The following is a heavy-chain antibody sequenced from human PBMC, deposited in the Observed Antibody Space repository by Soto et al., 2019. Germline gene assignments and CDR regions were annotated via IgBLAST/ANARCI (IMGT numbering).Heavy chain of an antibody. J-gene: IGHJ4*01. CDR3: ARVAYTYGWIYDY. D-gene: IGHD2-2*02. Sequence: GSLRLSYAASGFTFSSYWMSWVRQAPGKGLQWVVNIKQDGSEKYYMDSVRGRFTVSRDNAKNSLYLQMNSLRAEDTAVYFCARVAYTYGWIYDYWGQGSLVTVSS. CDR2: IKQDGSEK. CDR1: GFTFSSYW. V-gene: IGHV3-7*01.